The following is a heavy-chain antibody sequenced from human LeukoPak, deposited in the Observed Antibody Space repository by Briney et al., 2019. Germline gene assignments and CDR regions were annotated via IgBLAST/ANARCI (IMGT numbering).Heavy chain of an antibody. CDR3: ARGQYSSSCPFDY. CDR2: IYYSGST. Sequence: PSETLSLTCTVSGGSISSYYWSWIRQPPGKGLEWIGYIYYSGSTNYNPSLKSRVTMSVDTSKNQFSLKLSSVTAADTAVYYCARGQYSSSCPFDYWGQGTLVTVSS. D-gene: IGHD6-13*01. CDR1: GGSISSYY. J-gene: IGHJ4*02. V-gene: IGHV4-59*12.